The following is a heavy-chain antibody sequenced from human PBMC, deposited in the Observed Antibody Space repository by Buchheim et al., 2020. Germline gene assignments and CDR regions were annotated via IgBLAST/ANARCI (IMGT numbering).Heavy chain of an antibody. J-gene: IGHJ6*02. CDR3: ARDRAPDFTIFGVGWARNYYGMDV. V-gene: IGHV1-2*02. Sequence: QVQLVQSGAEVKKPGASVKVSCKASGYTFTGYYMHWVRQAPGQGLEWMGWINPNSGGTNYAQKFQGRVTMTRDTSISTAYMELSRLRSDDTAVYYCARDRAPDFTIFGVGWARNYYGMDVWGQGTT. D-gene: IGHD3-3*01. CDR1: GYTFTGYY. CDR2: INPNSGGT.